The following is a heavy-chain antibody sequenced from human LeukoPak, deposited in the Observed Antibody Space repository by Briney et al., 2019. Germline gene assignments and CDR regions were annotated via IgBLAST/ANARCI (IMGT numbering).Heavy chain of an antibody. CDR2: IIPILGIA. Sequence: ASVKVSCKASGYTFTSYDISWVRQAPGQGLEWMGRIIPILGIANYAQKFQGRVTITADKSTSTAYMELSSLRSEDTAVYYCARDKGDYPNFDYWGQGTLVTVSS. CDR3: ARDKGDYPNFDY. J-gene: IGHJ4*02. CDR1: GYTFTSYD. V-gene: IGHV1-69*04. D-gene: IGHD4-17*01.